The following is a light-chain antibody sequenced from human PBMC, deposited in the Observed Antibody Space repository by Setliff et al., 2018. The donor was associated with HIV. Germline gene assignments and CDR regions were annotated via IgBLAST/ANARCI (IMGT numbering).Light chain of an antibody. CDR3: CSNTGSNTYV. V-gene: IGLV2-23*01. Sequence: QSVLTQPASVSGSPGQSITISCTGTSSDIGRYNLVSWYQQYPGKAPKLMIYQATKRPSRVSNRFSGSKSGNTASLTISGLQAEDEADYYCCSNTGSNTYVFGSGTKVTVL. CDR1: SSDIGRYNL. J-gene: IGLJ1*01. CDR2: QAT.